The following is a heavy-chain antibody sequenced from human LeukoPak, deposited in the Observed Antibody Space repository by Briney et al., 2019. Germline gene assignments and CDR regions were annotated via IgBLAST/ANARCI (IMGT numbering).Heavy chain of an antibody. CDR1: GFTFDDYA. Sequence: PGGSLRLSCAASGFTFDDYAMHWVRQAPGKGVEWVSGITWNSGSTDYVDSVKGRFTISRDNAKNSLYLQMNSLRAEDTALYYCAKQGKYYDSSGYIDYWGQGTLVTVSS. D-gene: IGHD3-22*01. CDR2: ITWNSGST. CDR3: AKQGKYYDSSGYIDY. V-gene: IGHV3-9*01. J-gene: IGHJ4*02.